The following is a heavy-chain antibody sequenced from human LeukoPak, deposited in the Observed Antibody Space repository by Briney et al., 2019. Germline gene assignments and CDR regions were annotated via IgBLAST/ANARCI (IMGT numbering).Heavy chain of an antibody. J-gene: IGHJ4*02. CDR3: AKAYSGSYYLFDY. D-gene: IGHD1-26*01. CDR2: ISGSGGST. CDR1: GFTFSSYA. Sequence: GGPLRLSCAASGFTFSSYAMSWVRQAPGKGLEWVSAISGSGGSTYYADSVKGRFTISRDNSKNTLYLQMNSLRAEDTAVYYCAKAYSGSYYLFDYWGQGTLVTVSS. V-gene: IGHV3-23*01.